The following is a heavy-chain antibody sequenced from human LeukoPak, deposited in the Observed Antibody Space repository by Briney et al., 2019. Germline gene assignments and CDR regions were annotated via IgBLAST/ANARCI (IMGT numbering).Heavy chain of an antibody. J-gene: IGHJ4*02. V-gene: IGHV3-21*01. Sequence: PGGTLRLSCAASGFTLSSYSMNWVRQAPGKGLEWVSSISSSSSYIYYADSVKGRFTISRDNAKNSLYLQMNSLRADDTAVYYCARDPYYFASGSYSDYWGQGTLVTVSP. D-gene: IGHD3-10*01. CDR2: ISSSSSYI. CDR3: ARDPYYFASGSYSDY. CDR1: GFTLSSYS.